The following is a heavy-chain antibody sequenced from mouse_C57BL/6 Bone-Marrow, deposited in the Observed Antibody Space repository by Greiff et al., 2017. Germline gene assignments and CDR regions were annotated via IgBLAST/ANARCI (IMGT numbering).Heavy chain of an antibody. CDR2: ISNLAYSI. CDR1: GFTFGDYG. D-gene: IGHD2-1*01. CDR3: AREGVYGNYGVDY. V-gene: IGHV5-15*01. J-gene: IGHJ4*01. Sequence: EVKLVESGGGLVQPGGSLKLSCAASGFTFGDYGMAWVRQAPRKGPEWVAFISNLAYSIYYADTVTGRFTISRANAKNTLYLEMSSLRSEDTAMYYCAREGVYGNYGVDYWGQGTSVTVSS.